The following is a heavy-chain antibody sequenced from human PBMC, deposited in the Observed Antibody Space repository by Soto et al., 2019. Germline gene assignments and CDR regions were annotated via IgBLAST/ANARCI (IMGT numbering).Heavy chain of an antibody. J-gene: IGHJ4*02. Sequence: QVHLVQSGPELKKPGASVKVSCKASGYTFTSYGITWVRQAPGQGLQWMGWISTYNGDTNYAQRLQGRVTMTTDTSTSTAYMELRSLTSDDTAVYYRARDRDQLHLGYWGQGTLVTVSS. CDR3: ARDRDQLHLGY. CDR1: GYTFTSYG. V-gene: IGHV1-18*01. CDR2: ISTYNGDT. D-gene: IGHD2-2*01.